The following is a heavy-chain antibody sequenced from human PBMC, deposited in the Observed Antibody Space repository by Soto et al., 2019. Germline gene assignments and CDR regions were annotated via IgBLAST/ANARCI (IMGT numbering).Heavy chain of an antibody. CDR3: ALLRSDSSGWYEDDKNWFDP. CDR2: IYWDDDK. D-gene: IGHD6-13*01. Sequence: SGPTLVNPTQTLTLTCTFSGFSLSTSGVGVGWIRQPPGKALEWLALIYWDDDKRERPSLKSRLTITKDTSKNQVVLTMTNLDPGDTATYYCALLRSDSSGWYEDDKNWFDPWGQGTLVTVSS. V-gene: IGHV2-5*02. J-gene: IGHJ5*02. CDR1: GFSLSTSGVG.